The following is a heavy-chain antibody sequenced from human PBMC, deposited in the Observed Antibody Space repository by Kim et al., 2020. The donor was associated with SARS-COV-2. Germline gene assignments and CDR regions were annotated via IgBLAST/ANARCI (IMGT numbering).Heavy chain of an antibody. J-gene: IGHJ5*02. CDR1: GYTFTSYG. D-gene: IGHD2-21*02. CDR2: ISAYNGNT. Sequence: ASVKVSCKASGYTFTSYGISWVRQAPGQGLEWMGWISAYNGNTNYAQKLQGRVTMTTDTSTSTAYMELRSLRSDDTAVYYCASGSWVTEGDIWFDPWGQGTLVTVSS. V-gene: IGHV1-18*04. CDR3: ASGSWVTEGDIWFDP.